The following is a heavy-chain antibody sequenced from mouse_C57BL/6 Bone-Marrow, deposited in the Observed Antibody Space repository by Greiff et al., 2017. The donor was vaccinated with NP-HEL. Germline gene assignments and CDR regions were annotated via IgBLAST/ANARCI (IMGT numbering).Heavy chain of an antibody. Sequence: QVQLQQPGAELVKPGASVKLSCKAPGYTFTSYWMQWVKQRPGQGLEWIGEIDPSDSYTNYNQKFKGKATLTVDTSSSTAYMQLSSLTSEDSAVYYCAREGYYGSSYVVYAMDYWGQGTSVTVSS. CDR3: AREGYYGSSYVVYAMDY. CDR2: IDPSDSYT. CDR1: GYTFTSYW. D-gene: IGHD1-1*01. J-gene: IGHJ4*01. V-gene: IGHV1-50*01.